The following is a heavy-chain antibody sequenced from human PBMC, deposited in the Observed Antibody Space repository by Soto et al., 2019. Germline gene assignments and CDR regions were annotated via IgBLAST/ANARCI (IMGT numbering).Heavy chain of an antibody. CDR3: AKEGGLSGSYYVSTAYYFDY. D-gene: IGHD1-26*01. CDR1: GFTFSSYG. V-gene: IGHV3-30*18. J-gene: IGHJ4*02. Sequence: QVQLVESGGGVVQPGRSLRLSCVASGFTFSSYGMHWVRQAPGKGLEWVAIISYDGSNTYYADSVKGRFTISRDNSKNPLHLPMNSLRAEDTSVYYCAKEGGLSGSYYVSTAYYFDYWGQGTLVTVSS. CDR2: ISYDGSNT.